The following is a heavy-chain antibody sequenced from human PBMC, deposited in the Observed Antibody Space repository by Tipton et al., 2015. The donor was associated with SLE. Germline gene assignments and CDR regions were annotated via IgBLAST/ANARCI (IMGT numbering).Heavy chain of an antibody. V-gene: IGHV3-20*04. D-gene: IGHD6-25*01. CDR1: GGSISSYY. CDR2: INWNGGST. Sequence: LSLTCTVSGGSISSYYWSWVRQAPGKGLEWVSGINWNGGSTGYADSVEGRFTISRDNAKNSLYLQMNSLRAEDTALYYCARGVASGGMDVWGQGTTVTVSS. J-gene: IGHJ6*02. CDR3: ARGVASGGMDV.